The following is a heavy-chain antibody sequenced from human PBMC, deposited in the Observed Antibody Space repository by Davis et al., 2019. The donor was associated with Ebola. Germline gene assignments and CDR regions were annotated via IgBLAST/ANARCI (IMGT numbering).Heavy chain of an antibody. CDR1: GFTFTNYA. Sequence: PGGSLRLSCAASGFTFTNYAMSWVRQAPGKGLEWVSVITGGGGTTYYADSVKGRFTISRDNSKNMSYLQMNNLRAEDTAVYFCVGTTTSLPAYWGQGTLVTVSS. CDR3: VGTTTSLPAY. J-gene: IGHJ4*02. CDR2: ITGGGGTT. D-gene: IGHD7-27*01. V-gene: IGHV3-23*01.